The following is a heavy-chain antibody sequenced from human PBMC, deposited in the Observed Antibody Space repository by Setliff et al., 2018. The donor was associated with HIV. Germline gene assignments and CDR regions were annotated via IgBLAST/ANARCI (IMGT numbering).Heavy chain of an antibody. CDR3: ARHTRPYSSSDPFDY. D-gene: IGHD4-4*01. CDR1: GYSFISYW. Sequence: PGESLKISCKGSGYSFISYWIGWVRQMPGKGLEWMGIIYPSDSETRYSPSFQGQVTISADESISTAYLQWSSLKSSDSAMYYCARHTRPYSSSDPFDYWGQGTLGTVSS. V-gene: IGHV5-51*01. CDR2: IYPSDSET. J-gene: IGHJ4*02.